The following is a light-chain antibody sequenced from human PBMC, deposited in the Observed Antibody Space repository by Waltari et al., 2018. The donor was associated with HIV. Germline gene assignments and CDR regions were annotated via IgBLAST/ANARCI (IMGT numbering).Light chain of an antibody. CDR3: APWDDSLNGVV. J-gene: IGLJ2*01. Sequence: QSVLTQPPSASGTPGQRVTISCSGSSPNIGGNTVNWFQQLPGTAPKLLIYTNNQRPSGVPDRFSGSKSGTSASLVISGLQSEDEADYYCAPWDDSLNGVVFGGGTKLTVL. CDR1: SPNIGGNT. CDR2: TNN. V-gene: IGLV1-44*01.